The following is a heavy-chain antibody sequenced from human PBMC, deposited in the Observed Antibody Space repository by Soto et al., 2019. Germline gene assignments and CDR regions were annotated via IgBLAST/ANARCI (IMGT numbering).Heavy chain of an antibody. CDR3: VRGNGWFDP. J-gene: IGHJ5*02. CDR1: GASITGHY. V-gene: IGHV4-59*11. D-gene: IGHD4-17*01. CDR2: VFHTGNT. Sequence: PSETLSLTCAVSGASITGHYWTWVRQPPGKGLEWIGNVFHTGNTNYNASLQSRLSMSVDTSSSQISLKLTSMTAVDTAMYYCVRGNGWFDPWGQGVLVTVSS.